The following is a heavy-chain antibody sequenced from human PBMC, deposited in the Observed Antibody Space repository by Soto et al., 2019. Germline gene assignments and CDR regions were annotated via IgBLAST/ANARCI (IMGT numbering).Heavy chain of an antibody. CDR1: GYTFTDYG. J-gene: IGHJ4*02. D-gene: IGHD3-3*01. Sequence: ASVKVSCKASGYTFTDYGIAWVRQAPGQGLQWMGWNTAYNGDTKYAQTFQGRVTMTTDTSTSTAYMELRSLRSDDTAIYYCARVSQSDFWSGYYYFFDFWGQGTLVTVSS. CDR2: NTAYNGDT. CDR3: ARVSQSDFWSGYYYFFDF. V-gene: IGHV1-18*01.